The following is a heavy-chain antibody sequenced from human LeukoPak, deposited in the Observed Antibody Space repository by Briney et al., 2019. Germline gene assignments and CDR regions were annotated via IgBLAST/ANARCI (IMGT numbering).Heavy chain of an antibody. Sequence: GGSLRLSSAASGFTFADYAMHCVRQAPGKGLGWVSLISGDGGSTYYADSVKGRFTISRDNSKNSLYLQMNMLRTEDTALYYCAKDIGGWYDYWGQGTLVTVSS. J-gene: IGHJ4*02. CDR3: AKDIGGWYDY. V-gene: IGHV3-43*02. D-gene: IGHD6-19*01. CDR1: GFTFADYA. CDR2: ISGDGGST.